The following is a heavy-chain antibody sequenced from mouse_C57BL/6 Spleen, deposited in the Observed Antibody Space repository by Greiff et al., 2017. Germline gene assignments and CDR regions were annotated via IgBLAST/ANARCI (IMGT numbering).Heavy chain of an antibody. Sequence: QVQLQQPGAELVRPGSSVKLSCKASGYTFTSYWMHWVKQRPIQGLEWIGNIDPSDSETHYNQKFKDKATLTVDKSSSTAYMQLSSLTSEDSAVYYGARRAMVTTDPYAMDYWGQGTSVTVSS. V-gene: IGHV1-52*01. CDR2: IDPSDSET. CDR1: GYTFTSYW. J-gene: IGHJ4*01. D-gene: IGHD2-2*01. CDR3: ARRAMVTTDPYAMDY.